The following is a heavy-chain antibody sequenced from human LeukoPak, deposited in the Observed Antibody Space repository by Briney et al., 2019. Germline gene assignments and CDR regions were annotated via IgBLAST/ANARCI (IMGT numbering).Heavy chain of an antibody. V-gene: IGHV3-49*04. CDR2: ISSKAYGGTT. J-gene: IGHJ6*02. D-gene: IGHD2-2*01. CDR3: TRDRVVVVPAAMIYYYYGMDV. CDR1: GFTFGDYA. Sequence: GGALRLSCTASGFTFGDYAMSWVRQAPGKGLEWVGFISSKAYGGTTEYAASVKGRFTISRDDSKSIAYLQMNSLKTEDTAVYYCTRDRVVVVPAAMIYYYYGMDVWGQGTTVTVSS.